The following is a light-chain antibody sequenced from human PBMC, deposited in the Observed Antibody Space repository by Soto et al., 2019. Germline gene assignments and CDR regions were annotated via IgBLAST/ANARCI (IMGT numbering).Light chain of an antibody. J-gene: IGLJ2*01. Sequence: QSVLTQPPSASGTAWQGVTISCSGSSSNIGSNYVSWYKHLPGTAPQLLIYRNSLRPSGVPGRVSGSKSGTSASLAISGLRPEDETDYYCAAWDDRLNGVVFGGGTKLTVL. CDR1: SSNIGSNY. V-gene: IGLV1-47*01. CDR3: AAWDDRLNGVV. CDR2: RNS.